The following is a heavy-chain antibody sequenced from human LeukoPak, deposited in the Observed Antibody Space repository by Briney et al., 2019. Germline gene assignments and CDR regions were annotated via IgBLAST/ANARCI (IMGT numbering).Heavy chain of an antibody. Sequence: PSETLSLTCAVYGGSFSGYYWSWIRQPPGKGLEWIGEINHSGSTNYNPSLKSRVTISVGTSKNQFSLKLSSVTAADTAVYYCARGSLPKYYYGSGSYPSRLDYWGQGTLVTVSS. CDR1: GGSFSGYY. CDR3: ARGSLPKYYYGSGSYPSRLDY. CDR2: INHSGST. V-gene: IGHV4-34*01. D-gene: IGHD3-10*01. J-gene: IGHJ4*02.